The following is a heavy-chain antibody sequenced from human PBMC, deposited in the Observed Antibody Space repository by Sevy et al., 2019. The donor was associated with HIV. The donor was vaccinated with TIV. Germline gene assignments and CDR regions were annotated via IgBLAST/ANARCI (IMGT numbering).Heavy chain of an antibody. V-gene: IGHV6-1*01. CDR1: GDSVSTSSAA. J-gene: IGHJ6*02. Sequence: SQTLSLTCAISGDSVSTSSAAWNWIRQSPSRGLEWLGRTYYRSKWYNDYAVSVKSRITINPDTSKNQFSLQLNSVTPEDTAVYYCARADFYCTNGVCLYYYYGMDVWGQGTTVTVSS. CDR2: TYYRSKWYN. CDR3: ARADFYCTNGVCLYYYYGMDV. D-gene: IGHD2-8*01.